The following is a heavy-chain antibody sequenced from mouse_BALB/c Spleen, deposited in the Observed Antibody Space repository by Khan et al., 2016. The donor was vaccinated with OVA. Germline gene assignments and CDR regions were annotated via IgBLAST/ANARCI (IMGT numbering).Heavy chain of an antibody. V-gene: IGHV2-6*02. J-gene: IGHJ4*01. D-gene: IGHD2-3*01. CDR2: IWSDGST. Sequence: QVQLKESGPGLVAPSQSLSITCTVSGFSLTSYGVHWVRQPPGKGLEWLVVIWSDGSTNYNSVLKSRLSISKDNSKSQVFLKMNSLQTDDTAIYYCVRWFEGYSSLYAMDYWGQGTSVTVSS. CDR3: VRWFEGYSSLYAMDY. CDR1: GFSLTSYG.